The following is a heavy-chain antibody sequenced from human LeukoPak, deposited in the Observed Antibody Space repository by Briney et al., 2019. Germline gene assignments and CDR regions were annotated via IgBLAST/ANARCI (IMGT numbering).Heavy chain of an antibody. D-gene: IGHD3-10*02. J-gene: IGHJ6*04. Sequence: KSGGSLRLSCAVSGFTFTSFSMNWVRQAPGKGLEWVSSISGSSSYIYYADSLKGRFTISRDNAKNSLYPQMNSLRAEDTAVYYCAELGITMIGGVWGKGATVTISS. CDR1: GFTFTSFS. CDR2: ISGSSSYI. CDR3: AELGITMIGGV. V-gene: IGHV3-21*01.